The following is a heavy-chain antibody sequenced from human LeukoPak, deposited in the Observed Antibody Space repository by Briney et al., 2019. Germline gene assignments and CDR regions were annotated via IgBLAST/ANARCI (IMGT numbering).Heavy chain of an antibody. CDR3: ARVIAEEDAFDI. V-gene: IGHV1-2*06. CDR2: NNPNSGGT. Sequence: ASVKVSCKASGYTFTGYYMHWVRQAPGQGLEWTGRNNPNSGGTNYAQKFQGRVTMTRDTSISTAYMELSRLRSDDTAVYYCARVIAEEDAFDIWGQGTMVTVSS. J-gene: IGHJ3*02. CDR1: GYTFTGYY. D-gene: IGHD1-14*01.